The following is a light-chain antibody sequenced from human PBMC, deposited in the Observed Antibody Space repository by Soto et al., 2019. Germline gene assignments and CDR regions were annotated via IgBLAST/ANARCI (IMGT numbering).Light chain of an antibody. CDR1: SSDVGDYNY. V-gene: IGLV2-8*01. CDR2: EVS. CDR3: SSYGGINIVI. Sequence: QSALTQPPSASGSPGQSVTISCTGTSSDVGDYNYVSWYQQHPGKAPKLMIYEVSKRPSGVPDRFSGSKSGNTASLTVSGPQTEDEADYYCSSYGGINIVIFGGGTKLTVL. J-gene: IGLJ2*01.